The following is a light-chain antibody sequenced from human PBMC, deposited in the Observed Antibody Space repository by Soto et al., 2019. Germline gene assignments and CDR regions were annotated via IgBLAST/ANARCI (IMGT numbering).Light chain of an antibody. V-gene: IGLV2-23*02. CDR1: SSDVGSYNL. Sequence: ALPQPASVTGSPGQAITISCTRTSSDVGSYNLVPWYQQHPGKAPKFMIFEVTQRPSGVSNRFSGSKSGNTASLTISGLQAEDEADYYCCSYAGSSTYVFGTGTKVTVL. CDR3: CSYAGSSTYV. CDR2: EVT. J-gene: IGLJ1*01.